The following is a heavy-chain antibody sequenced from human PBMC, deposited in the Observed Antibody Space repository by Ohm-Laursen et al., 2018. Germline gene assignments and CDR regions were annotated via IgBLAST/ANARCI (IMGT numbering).Heavy chain of an antibody. D-gene: IGHD6-19*01. V-gene: IGHV4-34*01. CDR3: ARDVPGLRGWGDDAFDI. J-gene: IGHJ3*02. Sequence: PSDTLALTCALYSGSFGPYYWSWIRQPPGKGLEWIGEINHRGNTNYSPSLKSRVTMSVDTSKNQFSLKLSSVTAADTAVYYCARDVPGLRGWGDDAFDIWGQGTMVTVSS. CDR1: SGSFGPYY. CDR2: INHRGNT.